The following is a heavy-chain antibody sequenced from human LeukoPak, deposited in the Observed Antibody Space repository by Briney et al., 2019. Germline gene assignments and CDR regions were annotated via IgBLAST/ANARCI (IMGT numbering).Heavy chain of an antibody. CDR3: ARDHIYAFGI. D-gene: IGHD2-21*01. J-gene: IGHJ3*02. V-gene: IGHV3-48*02. CDR1: GFTFSSNS. CDR2: ISNTGGII. Sequence: GGSLRLSCVASGFTFSSNSMNWVRQAPGKGLEWVSYISNTGGIIYYADSVKGRFTISRDNAKNSLYLQMNSLRDEDTAVYYCARDHIYAFGIWGQGTMVTVSS.